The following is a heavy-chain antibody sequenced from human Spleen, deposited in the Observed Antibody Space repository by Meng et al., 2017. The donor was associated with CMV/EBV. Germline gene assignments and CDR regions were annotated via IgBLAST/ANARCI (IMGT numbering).Heavy chain of an antibody. V-gene: IGHV3-21*01. D-gene: IGHD3-10*01. CDR2: ISSSSSYI. CDR3: ARGRITMVRGVIITAKDGMDV. CDR1: GFTFSSYS. Sequence: GGSLRLSCAASGFTFSSYSMNWVRQAPGKGLEWVSSISSSSSYIYYADSVKGRFTISRDNAKNSLYLQMNSLRAEDTAVYYCARGRITMVRGVIITAKDGMDVWGQGTTVTVSS. J-gene: IGHJ6*02.